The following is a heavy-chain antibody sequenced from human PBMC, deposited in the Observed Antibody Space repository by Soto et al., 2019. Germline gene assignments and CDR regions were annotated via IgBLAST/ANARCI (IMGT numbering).Heavy chain of an antibody. D-gene: IGHD3-16*01. Sequence: GASVKVSCKASGGTFSSYTISWVRQAPGQGLEWMGRIIPILGIANYAQKFQGRVTITADKSTSTAYMELSSLRSEDTAVYYCARDYTIGSYYYYYMDVWGKGTTVTVSS. CDR3: ARDYTIGSYYYYYMDV. CDR1: GGTFSSYT. CDR2: IIPILGIA. V-gene: IGHV1-69*04. J-gene: IGHJ6*03.